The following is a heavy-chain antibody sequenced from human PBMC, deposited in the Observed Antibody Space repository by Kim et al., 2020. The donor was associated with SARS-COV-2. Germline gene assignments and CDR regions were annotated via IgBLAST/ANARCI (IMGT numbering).Heavy chain of an antibody. V-gene: IGHV5-51*01. Sequence: YSPSFQGQVTISADKSISTAYLQWSSLKASDTAIYYCTRSENYGSGHIDYWGQGTLVTVSS. CDR3: TRSENYGSGHIDY. D-gene: IGHD3-10*01. J-gene: IGHJ4*02.